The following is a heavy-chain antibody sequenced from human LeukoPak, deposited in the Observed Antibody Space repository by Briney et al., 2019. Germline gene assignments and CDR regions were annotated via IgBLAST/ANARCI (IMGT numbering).Heavy chain of an antibody. Sequence: SGGSLRLSCAASEFSVGSNYMTWVRQAPGKGLEWVANIKPDEGEKYYVDSVKGRFTVSRDNAKNSLYLQMDSLRAEDTAVYYCVRYYTRHSWYFDLWGRGTLVTVSS. D-gene: IGHD3-10*01. CDR1: EFSVGSNY. V-gene: IGHV3-7*01. CDR2: IKPDEGEK. CDR3: VRYYTRHSWYFDL. J-gene: IGHJ2*01.